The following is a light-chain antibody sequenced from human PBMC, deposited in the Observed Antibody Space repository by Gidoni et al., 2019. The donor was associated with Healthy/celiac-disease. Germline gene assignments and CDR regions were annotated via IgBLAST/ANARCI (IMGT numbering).Light chain of an antibody. CDR1: SSDVGGYNY. CDR3: SSYTSSSTRV. CDR2: DVS. V-gene: IGLV2-14*01. Sequence: QSALTQPASVSGSPGQSITISCTGTSSDVGGYNYVSWYQQHPGKAPKLMIYDVSNRPSGVSNRFSGSKSGNTASLTSSGLQAEDEADYYGSSYTSSSTRVFGTGTKVTVL. J-gene: IGLJ1*01.